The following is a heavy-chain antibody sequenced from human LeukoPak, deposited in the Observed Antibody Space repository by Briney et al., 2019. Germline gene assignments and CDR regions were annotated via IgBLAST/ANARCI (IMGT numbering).Heavy chain of an antibody. CDR1: GYRFTNYR. D-gene: IGHD3-22*01. CDR2: IYPGDSET. J-gene: IGHJ1*01. Sequence: GESLQISCRGSGYRFTNYRIAWVRQMPGKGLEWMGIIYPGDSETTYSPSFQGQVTISLDKYINTACLQWSSPRTSDTAMYYCARLDEDFYYDGSGFYFWGQGTLVTVSS. V-gene: IGHV5-51*01. CDR3: ARLDEDFYYDGSGFYF.